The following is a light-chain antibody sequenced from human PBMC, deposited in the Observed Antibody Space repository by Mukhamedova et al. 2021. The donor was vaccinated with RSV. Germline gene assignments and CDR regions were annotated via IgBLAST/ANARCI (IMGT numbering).Light chain of an antibody. CDR3: QQYSSYPVT. Sequence: VTITCRASQTITTWLAWYQQKPGKAPKLLIYKASTLESGVPSRLSGSGFGTEFTLTINSLQPADFAIYSCQQYSSYPVTFGGGT. CDR1: QTITTW. J-gene: IGKJ4*01. CDR2: KAS. V-gene: IGKV1-5*03.